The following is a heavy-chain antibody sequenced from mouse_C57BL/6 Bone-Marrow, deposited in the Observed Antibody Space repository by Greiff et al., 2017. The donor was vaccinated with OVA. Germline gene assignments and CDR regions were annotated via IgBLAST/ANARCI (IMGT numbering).Heavy chain of an antibody. CDR3: ARGTTGVAPYAMDY. Sequence: EVKLQESGAELVKPGASVKISCKASGYSFTGYYMNWVKQSPEKSLEWIGEINPSTGGTTYNQKFKAKATLTVDKSSSTAYMQLKSLTSEDSAVYYCARGTTGVAPYAMDYWGQGTSVTVSS. CDR1: GYSFTGYY. D-gene: IGHD1-1*01. CDR2: INPSTGGT. V-gene: IGHV1-42*01. J-gene: IGHJ4*01.